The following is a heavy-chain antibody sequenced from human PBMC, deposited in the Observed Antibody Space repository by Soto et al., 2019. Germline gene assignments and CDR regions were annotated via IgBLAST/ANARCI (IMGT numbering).Heavy chain of an antibody. V-gene: IGHV4-61*01. D-gene: IGHD1-26*01. CDR2: IYYSGST. Sequence: PSETLSLTCTVSGGSVSSGSYYWIWIRQPPGKGLEWIGYIYYSGSTNYNPSLKSRVTISVDTSKNQFSLKLSSVTAADTAVYYCARSDYYGSTAYWGQGTLVTVSS. J-gene: IGHJ4*02. CDR1: GGSVSSGSYY. CDR3: ARSDYYGSTAY.